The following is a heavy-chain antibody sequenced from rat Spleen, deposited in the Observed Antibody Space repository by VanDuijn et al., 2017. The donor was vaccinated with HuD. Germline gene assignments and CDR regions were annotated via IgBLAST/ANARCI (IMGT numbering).Heavy chain of an antibody. Sequence: EVQLVESGGGLVQPGRSLKLSCAASGFTFSDYYMAWVRQAPTKGLEWVASITYDGGGTYYRDSVKGRFTISRDNAKSSLYLQMDSLRSEDTATYFCARDIYGGYSELGYFAYWGQGTLVTVSS. CDR3: ARDIYGGYSELGYFAY. V-gene: IGHV5-20*01. J-gene: IGHJ3*01. CDR2: ITYDGGGT. CDR1: GFTFSDYY. D-gene: IGHD1-11*01.